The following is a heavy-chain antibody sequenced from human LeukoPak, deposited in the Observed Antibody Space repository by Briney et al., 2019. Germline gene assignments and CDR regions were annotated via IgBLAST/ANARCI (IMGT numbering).Heavy chain of an antibody. V-gene: IGHV3-53*01. J-gene: IGHJ6*02. CDR3: SRDSLSSCGGDCYSGLDV. Sequence: GGSLRLSCAASGFTVSSSYMSWVRQAPGKGLEWVSVIYSGGSTYYADSVKGRFTISRDNAKNTLYLQMNSLRAEDTAVYYCSRDSLSSCGGDCYSGLDVWGQGTTVTVSS. CDR2: IYSGGST. CDR1: GFTVSSSY. D-gene: IGHD2-21*02.